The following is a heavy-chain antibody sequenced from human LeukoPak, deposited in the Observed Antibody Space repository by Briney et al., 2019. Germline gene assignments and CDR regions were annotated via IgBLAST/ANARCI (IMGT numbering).Heavy chain of an antibody. V-gene: IGHV3-48*01. J-gene: IGHJ4*02. D-gene: IGHD1-26*01. CDR2: ISSSSSTI. CDR3: ARDLISVVGASSLNY. Sequence: GGSLRLSCAASGFTFSSYSMNWVRQAPGKGLEWVSYISSSSSTIYYADSVKGRFTISRDNAKNSLYLQMNSLRAEDTAVYYCARDLISVVGASSLNYWGQGTLVTVSP. CDR1: GFTFSSYS.